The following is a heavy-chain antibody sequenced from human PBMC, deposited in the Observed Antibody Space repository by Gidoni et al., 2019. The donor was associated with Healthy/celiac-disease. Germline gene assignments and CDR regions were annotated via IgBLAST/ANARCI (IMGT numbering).Heavy chain of an antibody. CDR1: GGSFRGYY. V-gene: IGHV4-34*01. J-gene: IGHJ5*02. CDR3: ARVGGTYCSGGSCYSSGWFDP. D-gene: IGHD2-15*01. CDR2: INHSGST. Sequence: QVQLQQWGAGLLTPSETLSLTCAVYGGSFRGYYWRWIRQPPGKGLEWIGEINHSGSTNYNPSLKSRVTISVDTSKNQFSLKLSSVTAADTAVYYCARVGGTYCSGGSCYSSGWFDPWGQGTLVTVSS.